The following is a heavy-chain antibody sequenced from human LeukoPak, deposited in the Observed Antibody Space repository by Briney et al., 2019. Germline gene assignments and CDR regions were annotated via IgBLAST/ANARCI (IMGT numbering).Heavy chain of an antibody. D-gene: IGHD6-19*01. Sequence: GGSLRLSCAASGFTFSSYEMNWVRQAPGQGLEWVSYISSSGSRIYFADSVKGRFTISRDNAKNSLYLQMNSLRAEDTAVYYCASPAGVNPILGYTNGWYFRTWGQGALVTVSS. CDR1: GFTFSSYE. CDR2: ISSSGSRI. V-gene: IGHV3-48*03. CDR3: ASPAGVNPILGYTNGWYFRT. J-gene: IGHJ5*02.